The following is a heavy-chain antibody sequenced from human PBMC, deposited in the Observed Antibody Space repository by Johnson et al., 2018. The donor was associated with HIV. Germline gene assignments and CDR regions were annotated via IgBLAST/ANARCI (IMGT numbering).Heavy chain of an antibody. D-gene: IGHD6-13*01. CDR2: IRFDGSNE. CDR1: GFTFSSYA. CDR3: ARDRLGYSSSWGGVDAFDI. Sequence: QVQLVESGGGLVQPGGSLRLSCAASGFTFSSYAMHWVRQAPGKGLEWVSFIRFDGSNEYYADSVKGRFTISRDTSKNTLSLQMNSLSAEDTAVYYCARDRLGYSSSWGGVDAFDIWGQGTMVTVAS. J-gene: IGHJ3*02. V-gene: IGHV3-30*02.